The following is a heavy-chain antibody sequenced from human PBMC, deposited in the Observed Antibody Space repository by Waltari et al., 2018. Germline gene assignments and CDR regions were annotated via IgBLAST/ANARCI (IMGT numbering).Heavy chain of an antibody. CDR2: IYYSGST. V-gene: IGHV4-59*01. D-gene: IGHD3-3*01. J-gene: IGHJ6*02. CDR3: ARERFPRYGMDV. Sequence: QVQLQESGPGLVKPSETLSLTCTVSGGSISSYYWSWIRQPPGKGLEWIGYIYYSGSTNYNPSLNSRVTISVDTSKNQFSLTLSSVTAADTAVYYCARERFPRYGMDVWGQGTTVTVSS. CDR1: GGSISSYY.